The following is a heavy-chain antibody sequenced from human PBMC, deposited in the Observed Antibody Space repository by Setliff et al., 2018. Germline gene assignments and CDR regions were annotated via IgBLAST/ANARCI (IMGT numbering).Heavy chain of an antibody. J-gene: IGHJ6*03. D-gene: IGHD1-26*01. V-gene: IGHV4-4*08. CDR1: GGSISSYY. Sequence: SETLSLTRTVSGGSISSYYWIWIRQPPGKGLEWIGYIYSSGRTNYNPSLKSRVTLSVDTSNNQFSLKVSSVTAADTAVYYCARAPPNRYSGSYEYFYMDVWGKGTTVTVSS. CDR2: IYSSGRT. CDR3: ARAPPNRYSGSYEYFYMDV.